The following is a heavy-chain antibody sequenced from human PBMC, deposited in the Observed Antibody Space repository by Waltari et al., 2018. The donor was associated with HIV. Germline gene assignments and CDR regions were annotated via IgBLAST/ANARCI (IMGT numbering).Heavy chain of an antibody. V-gene: IGHV1-2*06. D-gene: IGHD3-16*01. CDR3: ARGEDVSLTHLPPGFRLEV. CDR1: GDRFTNYF. J-gene: IGHJ4*02. CDR2: INPDTGNT. Sequence: LVQSASQVRAPGASVILSCKASGDRFTNYFLYWLRQAPGQGREWMGRINPDTGNTTNSQTLLTRVTMTRDTASASSYMELPRLTAADTATYCCARGEDVSLTHLPPGFRLEVWGKGSLVSVSS.